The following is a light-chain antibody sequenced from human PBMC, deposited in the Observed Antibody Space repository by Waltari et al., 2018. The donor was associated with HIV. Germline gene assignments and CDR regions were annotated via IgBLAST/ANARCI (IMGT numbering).Light chain of an antibody. Sequence: DIQMTQSPSSLPASVGDRVTITCRASPSISNYLNWYQQKPGKAPSLLIYGASRLQSGVPSRFSGSGSGTDVTLTISSLQAEDFATYYCQQSYTTPPWTFGQGTKVEI. J-gene: IGKJ1*01. CDR1: PSISNY. CDR3: QQSYTTPPWT. V-gene: IGKV1-39*01. CDR2: GAS.